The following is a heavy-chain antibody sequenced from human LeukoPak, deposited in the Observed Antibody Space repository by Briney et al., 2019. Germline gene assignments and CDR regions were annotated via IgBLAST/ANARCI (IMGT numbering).Heavy chain of an antibody. Sequence: ASLKVSCKTSGYIFTDYDVHWVRQSPGQGPEWMGWFNPDNGGANSVQKFQGRVTMTGDTSMRTAYMELSRLRSDDTAVYYCVRNHLTLQWFGEGGFDPWGQGTLVTVSS. V-gene: IGHV1-2*02. CDR3: VRNHLTLQWFGEGGFDP. D-gene: IGHD3-10*01. CDR1: GYIFTDYD. CDR2: FNPDNGGA. J-gene: IGHJ5*02.